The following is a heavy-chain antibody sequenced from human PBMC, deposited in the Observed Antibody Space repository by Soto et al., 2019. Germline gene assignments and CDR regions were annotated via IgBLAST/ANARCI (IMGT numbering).Heavy chain of an antibody. J-gene: IGHJ4*02. V-gene: IGHV3-33*01. D-gene: IGHD4-17*01. CDR2: IWYDGSNK. Sequence: QVQLVESGGGVVQPGRSLRPSCAASGFTFSSYGMHWVRQAPGKGLEWVAVIWYDGSNKYYADSVKGRFTISRDNSKNTLYLQMNSLRAEDTAVYYCARKKKLHTVTTTPYYFDYWGQGTLVTVSS. CDR3: ARKKKLHTVTTTPYYFDY. CDR1: GFTFSSYG.